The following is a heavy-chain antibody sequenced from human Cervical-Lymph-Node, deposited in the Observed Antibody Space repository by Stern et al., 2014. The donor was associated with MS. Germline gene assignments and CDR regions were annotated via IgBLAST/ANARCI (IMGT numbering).Heavy chain of an antibody. Sequence: EVQLVQSGAEVKKPGESLKISCKGSGYDYSHYWIAWVRQTPGKGLEWMGTVYPGDSDTRYSPSFQGQVIISADKSISTASLQWSSLRATDTAIYYCATANTMYYYASRYYGMDVWGQGTTVIVSS. V-gene: IGHV5-51*01. D-gene: IGHD3-10*01. CDR3: ATANTMYYYASRYYGMDV. J-gene: IGHJ6*02. CDR2: VYPGDSDT. CDR1: GYDYSHYW.